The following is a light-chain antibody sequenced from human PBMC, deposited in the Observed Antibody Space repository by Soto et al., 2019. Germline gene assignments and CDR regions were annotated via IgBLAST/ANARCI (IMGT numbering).Light chain of an antibody. Sequence: EIVLTQSPATLSLSPGERATLSCWASQSVNRYLVWYQQKPGQAPRLLMYDASKRATGIPARFSGSGSGTDFTLTISSLEPEDFEVYYCQQRDIGPWTLGQATKGDIK. CDR2: DAS. CDR1: QSVNRY. CDR3: QQRDIGPWT. V-gene: IGKV3-11*01. J-gene: IGKJ1*01.